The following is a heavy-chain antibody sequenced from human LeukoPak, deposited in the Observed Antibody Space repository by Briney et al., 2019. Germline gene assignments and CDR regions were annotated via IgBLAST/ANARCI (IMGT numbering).Heavy chain of an antibody. CDR3: AIGRDGYNFSY. Sequence: SETLSLTCTVSGGSISSGGYYWSWIRQHPGKGLEWIGYIYYSGSTYYNPSLKSRVTISVDTSKNQFSLKLSSVTAADTAAYYCAIGRDGYNFSYWGQGTLVTVSS. J-gene: IGHJ4*02. V-gene: IGHV4-31*03. CDR2: IYYSGST. CDR1: GGSISSGGYY. D-gene: IGHD5-24*01.